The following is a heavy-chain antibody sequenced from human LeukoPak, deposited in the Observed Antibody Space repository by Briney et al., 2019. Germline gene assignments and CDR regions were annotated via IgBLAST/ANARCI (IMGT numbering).Heavy chain of an antibody. CDR3: ARESDSSGYYCIDY. Sequence: PGRSLRLSCAASGFTFSSYSMNWVRQAPGKWLESVSSISSGSSYLYEADAVKGRFTFSRNNAKTSLYLQMNSLRAEDTAVYYCARESDSSGYYCIDYWGQGTLVTVSS. D-gene: IGHD3-22*01. V-gene: IGHV3-21*01. CDR1: GFTFSSYS. CDR2: ISSGSSYL. J-gene: IGHJ4*02.